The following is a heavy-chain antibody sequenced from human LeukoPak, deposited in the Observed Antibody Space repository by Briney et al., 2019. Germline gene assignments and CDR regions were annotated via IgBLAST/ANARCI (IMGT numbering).Heavy chain of an antibody. CDR2: ISPYNGNT. V-gene: IGHV1-18*01. J-gene: IGHJ1*01. CDR1: GYTFTSYS. Sequence: ASVKVSCKTSGYTFTSYSISWVRQAPGQGLEWMGSISPYNGNTNYAQKLQGRVTMTTDTSTSTAYMDLRSLRSDDTAVYYCARVLRYFDWLFHHWGQGTLVTVSS. D-gene: IGHD3-9*01. CDR3: ARVLRYFDWLFHH.